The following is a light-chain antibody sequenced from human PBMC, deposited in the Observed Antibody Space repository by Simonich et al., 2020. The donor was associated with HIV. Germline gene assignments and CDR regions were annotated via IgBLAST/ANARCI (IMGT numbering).Light chain of an antibody. V-gene: IGKV3-20*01. CDR1: QSVSSSY. Sequence: EIVLTQSPGTLSLSPGDRATVSCRASQSVSSSYLTWYQQKPGQAPRLLIYGASSRATGIPDRFRGSGSGTDFTLTISRLEPEDFAVYYCQQYGSSITFGQGTRLDIK. CDR2: GAS. J-gene: IGKJ5*01. CDR3: QQYGSSIT.